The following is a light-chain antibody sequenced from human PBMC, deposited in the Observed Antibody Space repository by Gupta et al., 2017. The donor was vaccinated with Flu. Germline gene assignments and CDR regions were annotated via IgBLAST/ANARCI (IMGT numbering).Light chain of an antibody. V-gene: IGLV2-8*03. J-gene: IGLJ2*01. CDR1: SSDFGDYNC. CDR2: DVN. CDR3: CSCGGSNNLV. Sequence: SVTISCTGTSSDFGDYNCVSWYQQHPDKGPKLLIYDVNKRPSGVPDRFFGSKSGNTASLIVSGLQAEDEADYYCCSCGGSNNLVFGGGTKLTVL.